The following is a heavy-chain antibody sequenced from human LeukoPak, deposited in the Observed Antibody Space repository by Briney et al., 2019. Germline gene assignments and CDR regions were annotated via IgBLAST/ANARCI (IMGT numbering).Heavy chain of an antibody. CDR1: GFTFSSYG. J-gene: IGHJ4*02. CDR2: ISYDGSNK. D-gene: IGHD2-21*02. CDR3: AMATLICGGDCYSGLLDY. V-gene: IGHV3-30*19. Sequence: PGGSLRLSCAASGFTFSSYGMHWVRQAPGKGLEWVAVISYDGSNKYYADSVKGRFTISRDNSKNTLYLQMNSLRAEDTAVYYCAMATLICGGDCYSGLLDYWGQGTLVTVSS.